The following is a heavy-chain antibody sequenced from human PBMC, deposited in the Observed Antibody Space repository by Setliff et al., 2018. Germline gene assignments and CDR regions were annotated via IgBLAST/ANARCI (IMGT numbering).Heavy chain of an antibody. V-gene: IGHV3-33*03. CDR1: GFIFNNFW. Sequence: GGSLRLSCSASGFIFNNFWMSWVRQAPGKGLEWVAIIWHDGTNKYYADSVKGRSTISRDNSKNNFFLQINNLRAADTATYYCAKDRVNDGFWDFDSWGQGIVVTVSS. CDR2: IWHDGTNK. D-gene: IGHD1-26*01. J-gene: IGHJ4*02. CDR3: AKDRVNDGFWDFDS.